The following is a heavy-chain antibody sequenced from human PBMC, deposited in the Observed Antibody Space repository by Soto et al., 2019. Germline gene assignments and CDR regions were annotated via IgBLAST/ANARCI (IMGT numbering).Heavy chain of an antibody. D-gene: IGHD5-18*01. Sequence: EVQLVESGGGSIQPGGSLRLSCVASGFTFSSYWMHWVRQAPGKGLVWVSRIKSDGSGTYYADSVEGRLTISRDNAKNKTDVEKNRPRGGDHGVDYCARGDGDRFDGNGYLARHWGQGTLVTVSS. V-gene: IGHV3-74*01. CDR1: GFTFSSYW. CDR3: ARGDGDRFDGNGYLARH. CDR2: IKSDGSGT. J-gene: IGHJ4*02.